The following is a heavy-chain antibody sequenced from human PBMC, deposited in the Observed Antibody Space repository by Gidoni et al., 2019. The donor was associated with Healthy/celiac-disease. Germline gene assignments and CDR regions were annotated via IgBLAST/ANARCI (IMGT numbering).Heavy chain of an antibody. CDR1: GCSISRGSYY. CDR3: ARDWKYSYADDAFDI. J-gene: IGHJ3*02. D-gene: IGHD5-18*01. V-gene: IGHV4-61*02. Sequence: QVQLQESRPGLVKPSQTLSLTCTVSGCSISRGSYYWSWIRQPAGKGLEWIGRIYTSGSTNYNPSLKSRVTISVDTSKNQFSLKLSSVTAADTAVYYCARDWKYSYADDAFDIWGQGTMVTVSS. CDR2: IYTSGST.